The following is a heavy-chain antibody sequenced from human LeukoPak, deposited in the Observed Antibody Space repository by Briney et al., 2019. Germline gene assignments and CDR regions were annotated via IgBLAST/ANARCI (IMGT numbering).Heavy chain of an antibody. CDR2: IKNDGSIT. CDR1: GFTFSTYW. V-gene: IGHV3-74*01. Sequence: GGSLRLSCAAPGFTFSTYWMHWVRQAPGKGLVWVSRIKNDGSITSYADSVKGRFTISRDNAKNTLFLQMNNLRAEDTAVYYCAREDSGSYSYWGQGTLVTVSS. J-gene: IGHJ4*02. CDR3: AREDSGSYSY. D-gene: IGHD1-26*01.